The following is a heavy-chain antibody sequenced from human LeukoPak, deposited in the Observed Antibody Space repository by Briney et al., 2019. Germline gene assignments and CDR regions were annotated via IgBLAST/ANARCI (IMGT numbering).Heavy chain of an antibody. Sequence: EASVKVSCKASGYTFTSYYMHWVRQAPGQGLGWMGIINPSGGSTSYAQKFQGRVTMTRDTSTSTVYMELSSLRSDDTAVYYCARACDEGYFDYWGQGTLVTVSS. CDR3: ARACDEGYFDY. J-gene: IGHJ4*02. V-gene: IGHV1-46*01. CDR1: GYTFTSYY. D-gene: IGHD2-21*01. CDR2: INPSGGST.